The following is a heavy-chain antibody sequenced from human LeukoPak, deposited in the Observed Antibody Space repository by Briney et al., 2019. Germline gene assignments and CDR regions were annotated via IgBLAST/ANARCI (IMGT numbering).Heavy chain of an antibody. Sequence: GGSLRLSCAASGFTFSTYWMSWVRQAPGKGLEWVVNINQDGSEKYYVDSVKGRFTISRDNAKNSLYLQMNSLRAEDTAVYYCASGDSSPVGYWGQGTLVTVSS. CDR1: GFTFSTYW. V-gene: IGHV3-7*01. CDR2: INQDGSEK. CDR3: ASGDSSPVGY. J-gene: IGHJ4*02. D-gene: IGHD3-22*01.